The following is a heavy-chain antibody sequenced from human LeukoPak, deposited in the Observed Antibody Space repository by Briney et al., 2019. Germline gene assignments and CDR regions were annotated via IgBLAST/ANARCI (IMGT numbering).Heavy chain of an antibody. D-gene: IGHD3-16*02. J-gene: IGHJ5*02. CDR1: GGSISSSSYY. Sequence: KPSETLSLTCTVSGGSISSSSYYWGWIRQPPGKGLGWIGSIYYSGSTYYNPSLKSRVTISVDTSKNQFSLKLSSVTAADTAVYYCARRLMITFGGVIGNPHNWFDPWGQGTLVTVSS. CDR2: IYYSGST. CDR3: ARRLMITFGGVIGNPHNWFDP. V-gene: IGHV4-39*01.